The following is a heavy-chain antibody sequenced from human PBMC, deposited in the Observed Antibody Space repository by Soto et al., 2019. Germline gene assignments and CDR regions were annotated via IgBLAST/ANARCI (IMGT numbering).Heavy chain of an antibody. J-gene: IGHJ6*02. CDR3: ARETPDGISPAPHGMDV. V-gene: IGHV3-74*01. D-gene: IGHD1-26*01. CDR1: GFTFSTGW. CDR2: IDSAGSGT. Sequence: PGGSLRLSCAASGFTFSTGWMHWVRQTPEKGLVWVSHIDSAGSGTRYADSVKGRFTISRDNSKNTLYLQMNSLRAEDTAVYYCARETPDGISPAPHGMDVWGQGTTVTVSS.